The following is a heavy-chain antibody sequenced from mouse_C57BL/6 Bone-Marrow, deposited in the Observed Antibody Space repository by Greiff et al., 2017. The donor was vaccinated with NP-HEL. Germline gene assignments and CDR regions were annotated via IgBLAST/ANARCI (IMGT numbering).Heavy chain of an antibody. CDR2: IDPNSGGT. CDR1: GYTFTSYW. CDR3: TRNGNYGYFDV. V-gene: IGHV1-62-3*01. Sequence: VQLQQPGAELVKPGASVKLSCKASGYTFTSYWMHWVKQRPGRGLEWIGRIDPNSGGTKYNEKFKSKAILTADKSSSTAYMELRSLTSEDSAVYYCTRNGNYGYFDVWGTGTTVTVSS. D-gene: IGHD2-1*01. J-gene: IGHJ1*03.